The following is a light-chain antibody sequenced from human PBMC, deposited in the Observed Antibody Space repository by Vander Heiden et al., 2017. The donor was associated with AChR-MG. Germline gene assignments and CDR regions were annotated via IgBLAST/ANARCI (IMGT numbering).Light chain of an antibody. CDR1: SSDVGGYNY. Sequence: QSALTQPASVSGSPGQSTTISCTGTSSDVGGYNYVSWYQQHPGNAPILMIYDVSNRPSGVSNRVSGSKSGTTGSLTISGLEAEDDAYYDCSSYTSSSTLVFGGGTKLTVL. V-gene: IGLV2-14*01. CDR2: DVS. J-gene: IGLJ2*01. CDR3: SSYTSSSTLV.